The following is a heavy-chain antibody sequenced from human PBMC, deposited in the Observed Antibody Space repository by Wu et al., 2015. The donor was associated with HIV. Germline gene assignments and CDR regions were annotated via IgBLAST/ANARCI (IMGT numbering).Heavy chain of an antibody. V-gene: IGHV1-45*01. CDR1: GYTFTYRY. Sequence: QMQLVQSGAEVKKTGSSVTVSCKASGYTFTYRYLHWVRQAPGQALEWMGWITPFNGNTDYAQKFQDRATITRDRSMSTAYMELSSLRSEDTAMYYCASDYGDVGAFDIVGPKGQWSSSLQ. J-gene: IGHJ3*02. CDR2: ITPFNGNT. D-gene: IGHD4-17*01. CDR3: ASDYGDVGAFDI.